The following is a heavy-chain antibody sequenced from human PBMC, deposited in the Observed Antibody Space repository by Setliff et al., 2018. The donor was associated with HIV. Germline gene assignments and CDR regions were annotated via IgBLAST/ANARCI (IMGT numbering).Heavy chain of an antibody. D-gene: IGHD6-19*01. Sequence: LSLTCTVSGGSISSSSYYWGWIRQPPGKGLEWIGSFFYSGSTSYNPSLKSRVTISVDTSKNQFSLKLTSVTAADSAVYYCASLTQWLTYYFDYWGQGTLVTVSS. CDR2: FFYSGST. J-gene: IGHJ4*02. V-gene: IGHV4-39*01. CDR1: GGSISSSSYY. CDR3: ASLTQWLTYYFDY.